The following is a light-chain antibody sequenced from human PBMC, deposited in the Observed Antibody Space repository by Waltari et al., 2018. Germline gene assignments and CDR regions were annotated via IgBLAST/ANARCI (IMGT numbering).Light chain of an antibody. CDR3: TSFTSTTTWV. J-gene: IGLJ3*02. CDR2: DVT. Sequence: QSALTQPASVSGSPGQSITLSCTGTSSAVGGHNHVSWLQQFPGKAPRLIIYDVTNRPSGVSNRFSGSKSANTASLTISGLRSEDEADYYCTSFTSTTTWVFGGGTKVTV. V-gene: IGLV2-14*01. CDR1: SSAVGGHNH.